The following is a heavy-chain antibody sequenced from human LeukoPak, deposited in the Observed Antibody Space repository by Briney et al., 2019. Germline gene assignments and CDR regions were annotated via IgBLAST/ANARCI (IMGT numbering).Heavy chain of an antibody. CDR3: ARGYCSGGSCSLVDY. CDR2: INTNTGTP. J-gene: IGHJ4*02. D-gene: IGHD2-15*01. Sequence: ASVKVSCKASGYTFTTYAMNWVRQAPGQGLEWMGGINTNTGTPTYAQGFTGRFVFSLDTSVSTAYLQISSLKAEDTAVYYCARGYCSGGSCSLVDYWGQGTLVTVSS. CDR1: GYTFTTYA. V-gene: IGHV7-4-1*02.